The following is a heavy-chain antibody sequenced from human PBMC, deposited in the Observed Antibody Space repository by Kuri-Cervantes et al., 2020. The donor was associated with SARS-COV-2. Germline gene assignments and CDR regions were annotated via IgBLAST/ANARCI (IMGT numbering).Heavy chain of an antibody. V-gene: IGHV1-46*01. CDR1: GYTFTNYA. Sequence: ASVKVSCKASGYTFTNYAMHWVRQAPGQGLEWIGRINPVTSTTIYAQSFQGRVTLTRVTSTNTVYMELSSLRSQDTAVYYCGRGQQSFDPWGQGTLVTVSS. CDR3: GRGQQSFDP. CDR2: INPVTSTT. J-gene: IGHJ5*02. D-gene: IGHD6-13*01.